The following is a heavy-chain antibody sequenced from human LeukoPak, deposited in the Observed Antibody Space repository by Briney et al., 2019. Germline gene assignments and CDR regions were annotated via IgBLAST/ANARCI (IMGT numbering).Heavy chain of an antibody. D-gene: IGHD3-3*01. J-gene: IGHJ4*02. CDR1: GFIFSTYA. CDR2: ISASGGST. V-gene: IGHV3-23*01. CDR3: AKGGRFLEWLSLDY. Sequence: GGSLRLSCAASGFIFSTYAMTWVRQAPGKGLEWVSVISASGGSTYYADSVKGRFTISRDNSKNTLYLQMNSLRADDTAVYYCAKGGRFLEWLSLDYWGQGTLVTVSS.